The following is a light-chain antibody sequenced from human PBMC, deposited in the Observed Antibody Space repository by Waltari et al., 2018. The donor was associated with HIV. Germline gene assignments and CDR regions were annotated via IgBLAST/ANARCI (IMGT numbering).Light chain of an antibody. V-gene: IGLV2-14*03. CDR1: SGDVGGYNF. CDR3: SSYTSSGPRYVL. Sequence: SALTQPASVSGSPGQSITISRSGTSGDVGGYNFFSWYQKHPGKAPKLIIYNVSSRPSGVSIRFSGSRSANTASLTISGLQVEDEADYFCSSYTSSGPRYVLFGGGTRLTVL. J-gene: IGLJ2*01. CDR2: NVS.